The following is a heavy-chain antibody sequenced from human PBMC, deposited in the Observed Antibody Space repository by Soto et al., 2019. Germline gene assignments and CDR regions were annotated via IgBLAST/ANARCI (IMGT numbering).Heavy chain of an antibody. CDR3: ARQRPTDGRWEFANYYGMDV. V-gene: IGHV4-39*01. Sequence: PSETLSLTCTVSGISVSTSDYYWGWVRQPPGKGLDWIGNIYYSGSTFYNPSLRSRVTLSVDTSKNQFSLKLSSVTAADTAVYYCARQRPTDGRWEFANYYGMDVWGQGTPVTSP. J-gene: IGHJ6*02. D-gene: IGHD1-26*01. CDR1: GISVSTSDYY. CDR2: IYYSGST.